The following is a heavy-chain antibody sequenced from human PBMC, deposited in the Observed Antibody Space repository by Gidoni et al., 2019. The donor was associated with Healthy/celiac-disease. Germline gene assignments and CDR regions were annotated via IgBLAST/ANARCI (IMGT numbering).Heavy chain of an antibody. CDR1: GYTLTELS. CDR2: FDPEDGET. Sequence: QVQLVQSGAEVKKPGASVKVSCTVSGYTLTELSMHWVRLAPGKGLEWMGGFDPEDGETIYAQKFQGRVTMTEDTSTDTAYMELSSLRSEDTAVYYCATPGDIVVVPAAIGLDYWGQGTLVTVSS. CDR3: ATPGDIVVVPAAIGLDY. J-gene: IGHJ4*02. V-gene: IGHV1-24*01. D-gene: IGHD2-2*01.